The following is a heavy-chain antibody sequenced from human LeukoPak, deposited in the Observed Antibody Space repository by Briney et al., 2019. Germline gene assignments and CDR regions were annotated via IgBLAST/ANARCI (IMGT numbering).Heavy chain of an antibody. CDR2: ISGSGGST. D-gene: IGHD3-22*01. CDR1: GFTFSSYA. CDR3: AKDRDSSGYFNGYFDY. Sequence: GGSLRLSCAASGFTFSSYAMSWVRQATGNGLEWVSAISGSGGSTYYADSVKGRFTISRDNSKNTLYLQMNSLRAEDTAVYYCAKDRDSSGYFNGYFDYWGQGTLVTVSS. J-gene: IGHJ4*02. V-gene: IGHV3-23*01.